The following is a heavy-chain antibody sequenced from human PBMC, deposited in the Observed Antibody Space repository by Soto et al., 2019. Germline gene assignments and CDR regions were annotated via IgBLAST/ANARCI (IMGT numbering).Heavy chain of an antibody. CDR1: GYSFTSYW. J-gene: IGHJ3*02. Sequence: GESLKISCKGSGYSFTSYWIGWVRQMPGKGLEWMGIIYPGDSDTRYSPSFQGQVTISADKSISTAYLQWSSLKASDTAMYYCARPTYYDFWSGYYSVDAFDIWGQGTMVTVSS. CDR2: IYPGDSDT. V-gene: IGHV5-51*01. CDR3: ARPTYYDFWSGYYSVDAFDI. D-gene: IGHD3-3*01.